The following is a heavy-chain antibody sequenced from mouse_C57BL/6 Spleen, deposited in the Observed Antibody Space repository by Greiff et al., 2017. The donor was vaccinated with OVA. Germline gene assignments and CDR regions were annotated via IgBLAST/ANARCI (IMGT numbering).Heavy chain of an antibody. CDR1: GFTFSDYG. D-gene: IGHD1-3*01. V-gene: IGHV5-17*01. CDR3: AREGVGYLDY. J-gene: IGHJ2*01. CDR2: ISSGSSTI. Sequence: VQLKESGGGLVKPGGSLKLSCAASGFTFSDYGMHWVRQAPETGLEWVAYISSGSSTIYYADTVKGRFTISRDNAKNTLFLQMTSLRSEDTAMYYCAREGVGYLDYWGQGTTLTVSS.